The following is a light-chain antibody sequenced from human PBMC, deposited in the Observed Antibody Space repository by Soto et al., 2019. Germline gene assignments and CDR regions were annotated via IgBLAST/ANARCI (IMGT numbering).Light chain of an antibody. CDR3: QSYDSSLRGV. Sequence: QSALTQPPSVSGAPGQRVTISCTGSSSNIGAGYDVHWYQQLPGTAPKLLIYGNSNRSSGVPDRFSGSKSGTSASLAITGLQAEDEADYYCQSYDSSLRGVFGTGTKVTVL. CDR1: SSNIGAGYD. J-gene: IGLJ1*01. V-gene: IGLV1-40*01. CDR2: GNS.